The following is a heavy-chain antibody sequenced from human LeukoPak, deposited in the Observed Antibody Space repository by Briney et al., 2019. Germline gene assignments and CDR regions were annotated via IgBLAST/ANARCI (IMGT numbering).Heavy chain of an antibody. D-gene: IGHD2-21*01. J-gene: IGHJ4*02. V-gene: IGHV3-23*01. CDR3: AKDFRIGYSAHFDY. Sequence: GGSLRLSCVGSGFTFRSHAMSWVRQAPEMGLEFVSGIYENGGTTYYADSVKGRFSISRDNSKNTLYLQMDSLRSEDTAVYYCAKDFRIGYSAHFDYWGQGALVTVSS. CDR1: GFTFRSHA. CDR2: IYENGGTT.